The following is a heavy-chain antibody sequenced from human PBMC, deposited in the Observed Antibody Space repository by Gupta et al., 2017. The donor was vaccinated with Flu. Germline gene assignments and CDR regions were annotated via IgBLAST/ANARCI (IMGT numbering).Heavy chain of an antibody. J-gene: IGHJ4*02. CDR2: TRNKANSYTT. Sequence: FTFSDHYMDWVRQAPGKGLEWVGRTRNKANSYTTEYAASVKGRFTISRDDSKNSLYLQMNSLKTEDTAVYYCAITVTIDYWGQGTLVTVSS. D-gene: IGHD4-17*01. CDR3: AITVTIDY. CDR1: FTFSDHY. V-gene: IGHV3-72*01.